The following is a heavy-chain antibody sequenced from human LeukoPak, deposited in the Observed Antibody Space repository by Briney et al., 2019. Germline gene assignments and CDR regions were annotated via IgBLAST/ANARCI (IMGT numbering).Heavy chain of an antibody. CDR1: GGSFSGYY. CDR2: INHSGST. V-gene: IGHV4-34*01. J-gene: IGHJ4*02. D-gene: IGHD3-3*02. CDR3: ASPFPGDY. Sequence: SETLSLTCAVYGGSFSGYYWSWIRQPPGKGLEWIGEINHSGSTNYNPSLKSRVTISVDTSKNQFSLKPSSVTAADTAVYYCASPFPGDYWGQGTLVTVSS.